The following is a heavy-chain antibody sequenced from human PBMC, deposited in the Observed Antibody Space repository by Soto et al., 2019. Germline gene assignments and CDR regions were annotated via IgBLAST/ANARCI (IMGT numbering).Heavy chain of an antibody. CDR3: ARQGSQTGKFYYYGLDV. J-gene: IGHJ6*02. CDR1: GYTFTGYY. Sequence: ASVKVSCKASGYTFTGYYMHWVRQAPGQGLEWMGWINPNSGGTNYAQKFQGWVTISADKSISTAYLQWSSLKASDTAMYFCARQGSQTGKFYYYGLDVWGQGTTVTVSS. CDR2: INPNSGGT. V-gene: IGHV1-2*04. D-gene: IGHD3-10*01.